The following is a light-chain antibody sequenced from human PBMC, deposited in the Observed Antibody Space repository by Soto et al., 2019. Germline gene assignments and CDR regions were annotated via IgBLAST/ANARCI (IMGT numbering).Light chain of an antibody. CDR3: QQYGSSLYT. Sequence: EIVLTQSPGTLSLSPGERVVLSYRASQNVASTYLTWYQHKPGQAPRLLIYGASRRATGIPDRFSGSGSGTDFSLTISRLEPEDFAVYYCQQYGSSLYTFGQGTKLEIK. J-gene: IGKJ2*01. CDR2: GAS. CDR1: QNVASTY. V-gene: IGKV3-20*01.